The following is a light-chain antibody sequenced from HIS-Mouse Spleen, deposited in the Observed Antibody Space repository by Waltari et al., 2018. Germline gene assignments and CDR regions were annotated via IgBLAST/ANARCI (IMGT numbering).Light chain of an antibody. J-gene: IGLJ2*01. Sequence: QSALTQPASVSGSPGQSITISCTGTSSDVGGYNYVSWYQQHPGKAPKLMIYDVSNRPSGGCNRFSGSKSGNTASLTISGLQAEDEADYYCSSYTSSSFNVVFGGGTKLTVL. CDR3: SSYTSSSFNVV. CDR1: SSDVGGYNY. CDR2: DVS. V-gene: IGLV2-14*03.